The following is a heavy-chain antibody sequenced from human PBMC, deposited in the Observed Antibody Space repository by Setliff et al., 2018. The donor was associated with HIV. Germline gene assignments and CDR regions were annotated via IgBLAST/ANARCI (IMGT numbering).Heavy chain of an antibody. Sequence: SETLSLTCFVSGVSISDHYWGWIRQPPGKGLEWIGNIYYSGSTYYNPSLKSRVAISVGTSKNQFSLKLSSVTAADTAVYYCARDSTTSLDYWGQGTLVTVSS. CDR2: IYYSGST. D-gene: IGHD1-1*01. CDR3: ARDSTTSLDY. V-gene: IGHV4-59*11. CDR1: GVSISDHY. J-gene: IGHJ4*02.